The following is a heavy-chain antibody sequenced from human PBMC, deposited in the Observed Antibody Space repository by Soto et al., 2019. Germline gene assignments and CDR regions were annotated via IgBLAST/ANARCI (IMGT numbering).Heavy chain of an antibody. CDR1: GGTFSSYA. D-gene: IGHD2-21*02. CDR3: ARAQCGGDCYSLYYFDY. Sequence: QVQLVQSGAEVKKPGSSVKVSCKASGGTFSSYAISWVRQAPGQGLEWMGGIIPIFGTANYAQKFQGRVTITADKATSTAYMELISLRSEDTAVYYCARAQCGGDCYSLYYFDYWGQGTLVTVSS. V-gene: IGHV1-69*06. J-gene: IGHJ4*02. CDR2: IIPIFGTA.